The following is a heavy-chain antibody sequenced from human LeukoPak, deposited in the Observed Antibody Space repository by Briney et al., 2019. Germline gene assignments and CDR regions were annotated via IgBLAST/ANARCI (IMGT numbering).Heavy chain of an antibody. CDR1: GFTFSSYE. J-gene: IGHJ4*02. CDR2: ISSSGSTI. V-gene: IGHV3-48*03. CDR3: ARDPLWFGEENYFDY. D-gene: IGHD3-10*01. Sequence: PGGSLRLSCAASGFTFSSYEMNWVRQAPGKGLEWVSYISSSGSTIYYADSVKGRFTISRDNAKNSLYLQMNSLRAEDTAVYYCARDPLWFGEENYFDYWGQGTLVTVSS.